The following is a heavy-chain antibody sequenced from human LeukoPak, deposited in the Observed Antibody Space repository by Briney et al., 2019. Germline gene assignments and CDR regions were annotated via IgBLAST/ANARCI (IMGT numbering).Heavy chain of an antibody. CDR1: GFTFSSYS. J-gene: IGHJ4*02. Sequence: GGSLRLSCAASGFTFSSYSMNWVRQAPGKGLEWVSSISSSSSYIYYADSVKGRFTISRDNAKNSLYLQMNSLGAEDTAVYYCARCYASGSYGMDYWGQGTVVTVSS. D-gene: IGHD3-10*01. V-gene: IGHV3-21*01. CDR2: ISSSSSYI. CDR3: ARCYASGSYGMDY.